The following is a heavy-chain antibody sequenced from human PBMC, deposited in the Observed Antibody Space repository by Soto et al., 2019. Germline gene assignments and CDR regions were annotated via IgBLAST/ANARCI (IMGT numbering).Heavy chain of an antibody. D-gene: IGHD3-10*01. CDR2: INHSGST. CDR3: XXXXXGSGMDY. CDR1: GGSFSGYY. V-gene: IGHV4-34*01. Sequence: QVQLQQWGAGLLKPSETLSLTCAVYGGSFSGYYWSWIRQPPGKGLEWIGEINHSGSTNYNPSLXXXXXXXXXXXXXXXXXXXXXXXXXXXXXXXXXXXXXGSGMDYWGQGTLVTVSS. J-gene: IGHJ4*02.